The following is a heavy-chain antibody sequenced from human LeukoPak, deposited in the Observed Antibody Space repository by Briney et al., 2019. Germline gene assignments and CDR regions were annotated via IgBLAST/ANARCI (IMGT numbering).Heavy chain of an antibody. D-gene: IGHD3-10*01. V-gene: IGHV3-66*01. CDR2: IYSGGST. CDR3: ASRGYYGSGSYNYYYYGMDV. J-gene: IGHJ6*02. Sequence: GSLRLSCAASGFTVSSNYMSWVRQAPGKGLEWVSVIYSGGSTYYADSVKGRFTISRDNSKNTLYLQMNSLRAEDTAVYYCASRGYYGSGSYNYYYYGMDVWGQGTTVTVSS. CDR1: GFTVSSNY.